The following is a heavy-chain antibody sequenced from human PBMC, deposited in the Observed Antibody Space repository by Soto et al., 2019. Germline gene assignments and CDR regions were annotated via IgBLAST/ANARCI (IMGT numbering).Heavy chain of an antibody. Sequence: SETLSLTCTVSGDSITNYYWSWIRQPPGKGLEWIGSVHFIGSTTYNPSLKSRVTISLDTSQKQFSLQVSSVTAADTAVYYCARGGASSKWLDPWGQGTLVTVSS. V-gene: IGHV4-59*01. D-gene: IGHD3-10*01. CDR3: ARGGASSKWLDP. J-gene: IGHJ5*02. CDR1: GDSITNYY. CDR2: VHFIGST.